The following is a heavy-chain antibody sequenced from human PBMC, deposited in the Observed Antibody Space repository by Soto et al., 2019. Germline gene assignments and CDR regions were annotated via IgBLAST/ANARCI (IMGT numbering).Heavy chain of an antibody. D-gene: IGHD3-10*02. V-gene: IGHV4-39*01. CDR3: ARHVRGAVTMNWFDP. Sequence: QLQESGPGLVKPSETLSLTCTVSGGSIISSNFYWGWIRQPPGKGLEWIGSVGYGGSTYDNPSLQIRVTLSADTSKNQFSLKLTSVTAADTAIYYCARHVRGAVTMNWFDPCGHGTLVTVSS. J-gene: IGHJ5*02. CDR1: GGSIISSNFY. CDR2: VGYGGST.